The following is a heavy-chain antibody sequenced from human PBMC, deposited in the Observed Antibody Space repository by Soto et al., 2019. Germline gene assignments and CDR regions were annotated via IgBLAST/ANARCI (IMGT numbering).Heavy chain of an antibody. CDR2: ISYDGSNK. Sequence: QVQLVESGGGVVQPGRSLRLSCAASGFTFSSYAMHWVRQAPGKGLEWVAVISYDGSNKYYADSVKGRFTISRDNSKNTLYLQMNSLRAEDTAVYYCAREVDNSVSYRRAGYFDYWGQGTLVTVSS. CDR3: AREVDNSVSYRRAGYFDY. CDR1: GFTFSSYA. J-gene: IGHJ4*02. V-gene: IGHV3-30-3*01. D-gene: IGHD1-26*01.